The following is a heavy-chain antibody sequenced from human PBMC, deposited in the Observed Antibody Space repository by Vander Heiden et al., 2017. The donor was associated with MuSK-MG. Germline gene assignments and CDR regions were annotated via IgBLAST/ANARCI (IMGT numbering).Heavy chain of an antibody. V-gene: IGHV4-59*01. Sequence: QVQLQESGPGLVKPSEPLSLTCTVSGGSISSYYWSWIRQPPGKGLEWIGYIYYSGNTNYNPSLKSRVTISVDTSNSQFSLKLSSVTAADTAVYYCARDPGYSYGQFDYWGQGTLVTVSS. J-gene: IGHJ4*02. CDR3: ARDPGYSYGQFDY. CDR2: IYYSGNT. CDR1: GGSISSYY. D-gene: IGHD5-18*01.